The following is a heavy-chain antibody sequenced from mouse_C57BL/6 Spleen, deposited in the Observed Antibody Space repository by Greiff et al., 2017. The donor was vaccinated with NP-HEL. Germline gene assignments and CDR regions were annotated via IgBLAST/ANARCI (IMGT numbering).Heavy chain of an antibody. Sequence: QVQLKQPGAELVKPGASVKLSCKASGYTFTSYWMHWVKQRPGQGLEWIGMIHPNSGSTNYNEKFKSKATLTVDKSSSTAYMQLSSLTSEDSAVYYCARRMVTTDFDYWGQGTTLTVSS. D-gene: IGHD2-2*01. J-gene: IGHJ2*01. CDR3: ARRMVTTDFDY. CDR1: GYTFTSYW. V-gene: IGHV1-64*01. CDR2: IHPNSGST.